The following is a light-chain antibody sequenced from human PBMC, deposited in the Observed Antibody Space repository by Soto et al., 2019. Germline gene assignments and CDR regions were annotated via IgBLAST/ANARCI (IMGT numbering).Light chain of an antibody. Sequence: QSALTQPRSVSGSPGQSVTISCTGTSSDVGGFNYVSWYQHHPGKAPKLMIYDVTKRPSGVPDRFSGSKSGNTASLTISGLQAEDEGDYYCCSHAGRYTWVFGGGTQLTVL. CDR1: SSDVGGFNY. CDR3: CSHAGRYTWV. CDR2: DVT. J-gene: IGLJ3*02. V-gene: IGLV2-11*01.